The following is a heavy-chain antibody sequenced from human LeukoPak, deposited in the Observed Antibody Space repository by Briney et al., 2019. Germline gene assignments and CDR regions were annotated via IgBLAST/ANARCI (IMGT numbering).Heavy chain of an antibody. D-gene: IGHD1-26*01. CDR2: ISYDGSNK. Sequence: GGSLRLSCAASGFTFSSYAMSWVRQAPGKGLEWAAVISYDGSNKYYADSVKGRFTISRDNPKNTLYLQMNSLRAEDTALYYCASGGIYYGAAFDFWGQGTLVTVSS. J-gene: IGHJ4*02. V-gene: IGHV3-30*04. CDR3: ASGGIYYGAAFDF. CDR1: GFTFSSYA.